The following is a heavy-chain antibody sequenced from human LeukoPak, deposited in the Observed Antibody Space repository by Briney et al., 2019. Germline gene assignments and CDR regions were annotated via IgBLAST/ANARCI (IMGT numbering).Heavy chain of an antibody. D-gene: IGHD3-9*01. CDR3: AGTYYDILTGYYYYGMDV. Sequence: SETLSLTCTVSGGSISSYYWSWIRQPPGKGLGWIGYIYCSGSTNYNPSLKSRVTISVDTSKNQFSLKLSSVTAADTAVYYCAGTYYDILTGYYYYGMDVWGQGTTVTVSS. J-gene: IGHJ6*02. V-gene: IGHV4-59*08. CDR1: GGSISSYY. CDR2: IYCSGST.